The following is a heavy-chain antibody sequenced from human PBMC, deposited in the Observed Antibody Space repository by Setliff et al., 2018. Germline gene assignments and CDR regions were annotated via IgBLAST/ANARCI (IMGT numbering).Heavy chain of an antibody. CDR2: IYHGGKT. J-gene: IGHJ4*02. Sequence: PSETLSLTCTVSGGSISSGAYYWGWIRQPPGKGLEWIGRIYHGGKTYYNTSLESRLTISVDTSKNQFSLKLRSVTAADTAVYYCARGRNVAARLLDSWGQGTLVTVSS. CDR1: GGSISSGAYY. V-gene: IGHV4-39*01. D-gene: IGHD6-6*01. CDR3: ARGRNVAARLLDS.